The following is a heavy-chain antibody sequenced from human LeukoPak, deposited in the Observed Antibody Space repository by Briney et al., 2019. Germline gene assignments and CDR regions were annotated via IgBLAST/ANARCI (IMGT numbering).Heavy chain of an antibody. CDR3: ARQVVLGAHFDY. D-gene: IGHD1-26*01. CDR2: IYTSGST. V-gene: IGHV4-4*09. Sequence: SETLSLTCTVSGGSISSYYWSWIRQPPGKGLEWIGYIYTSGSTNYNPSLKSRVTISVDTSKHQFSLKLSSVTAADTTVYYCARQVVLGAHFDYWGQGTLVTVSS. CDR1: GGSISSYY. J-gene: IGHJ4*02.